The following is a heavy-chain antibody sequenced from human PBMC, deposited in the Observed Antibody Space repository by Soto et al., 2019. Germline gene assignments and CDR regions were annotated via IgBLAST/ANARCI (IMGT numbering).Heavy chain of an antibody. CDR3: ERHGSGYYYGSGSYYNHYYMDV. CDR2: IYYSGST. V-gene: IGHV4-59*08. Sequence: SETLSLTCTVSGGSISSYYWSWIRQPPGKGLEWIGYIYYSGSTNYNPSLKSRVTISVDTSKNQFSLKLSSVTAADTAVYYCERHGSGYYYGSGSYYNHYYMDVWGKGTTVTVSS. D-gene: IGHD3-10*01. J-gene: IGHJ6*03. CDR1: GGSISSYY.